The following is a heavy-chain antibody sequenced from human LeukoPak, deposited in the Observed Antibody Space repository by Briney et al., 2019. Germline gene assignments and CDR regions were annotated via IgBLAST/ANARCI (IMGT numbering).Heavy chain of an antibody. CDR2: IYYSGNT. J-gene: IGHJ4*02. CDR3: ASRGE. D-gene: IGHD3-16*01. V-gene: IGHV4-39*07. Sequence: SETLSLTCTVSGGSTSSTTYYWGWIRQPPGKDLEWIGSIYYSGNTYYNPSLKSRVTISVDTSKNQFSLKLSSVTAADTAVYYCASRGEWGQGTLVTVSS. CDR1: GGSTSSTTYY.